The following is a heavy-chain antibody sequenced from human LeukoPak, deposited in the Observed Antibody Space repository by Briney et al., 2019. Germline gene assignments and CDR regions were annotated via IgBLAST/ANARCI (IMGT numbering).Heavy chain of an antibody. CDR2: IRYDGSNK. D-gene: IGHD2-15*01. J-gene: IGHJ3*02. CDR1: GFTFSSYG. V-gene: IGHV3-30*02. Sequence: GGSLRLSCAASGFTFSSYGMHWVRQAPGKGLEWVAFIRYDGSNKYYADSVKGRFTISRDSAKNSLYLQMNSLRAEDTALYYCAKDLGYCSGGSCPPGAFDIWGQGTMVTVSS. CDR3: AKDLGYCSGGSCPPGAFDI.